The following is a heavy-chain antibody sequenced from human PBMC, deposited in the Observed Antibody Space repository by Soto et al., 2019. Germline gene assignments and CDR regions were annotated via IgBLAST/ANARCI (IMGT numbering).Heavy chain of an antibody. CDR3: AKSPGMYYYDSSGYYHYDY. J-gene: IGHJ4*02. CDR2: IKQDGSAK. CDR1: GFTFSSYW. Sequence: LRLSCAASGFTFSSYWMNWVRQAPGKGLEWVANIKQDGSAKYYVDSVKGRFTISRDNAKNSLYLQMNSLRREDTAVYYCAKSPGMYYYDSSGYYHYDYWGQGTLVTVSS. V-gene: IGHV3-7*01. D-gene: IGHD3-22*01.